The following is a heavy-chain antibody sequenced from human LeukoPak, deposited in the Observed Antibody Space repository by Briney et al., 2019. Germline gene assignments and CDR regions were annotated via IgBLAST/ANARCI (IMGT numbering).Heavy chain of an antibody. Sequence: GGSLRLSCAASGFTFSSYAMSWVRQAPGKWLEWVSAISGSGGSTYYADSVKGRFTISRDNSKNTLYLQMNSLRAEDTAVYYCAKDGHGQQLAFDYWGQGTLVTVSS. CDR1: GFTFSSYA. D-gene: IGHD6-13*01. CDR3: AKDGHGQQLAFDY. V-gene: IGHV3-23*01. CDR2: ISGSGGST. J-gene: IGHJ4*02.